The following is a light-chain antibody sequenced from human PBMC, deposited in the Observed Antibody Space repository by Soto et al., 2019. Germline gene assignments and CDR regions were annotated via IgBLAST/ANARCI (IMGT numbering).Light chain of an antibody. Sequence: EVVLTQSPAILSLSPGERATLSCRASQSVGNFLTWYQQKPGQAPRLLIYGASTRATGIPDRFSGSGSGTDFTLTISRLEPEDFAVYYCQQYGSSRTFGQGTKVDIK. CDR1: QSVGNF. V-gene: IGKV3-20*01. J-gene: IGKJ1*01. CDR2: GAS. CDR3: QQYGSSRT.